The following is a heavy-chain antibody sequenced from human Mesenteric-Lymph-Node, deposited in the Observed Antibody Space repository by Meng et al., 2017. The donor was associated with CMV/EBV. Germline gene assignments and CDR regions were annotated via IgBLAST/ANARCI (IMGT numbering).Heavy chain of an antibody. CDR1: GGTFSSYA. Sequence: SVKVSCKASGGTFSSYAISWVRQAPGQGLEWMGGIIPIFGTANYAQKFQGRVTITTDESTSTAYTELSSLRSEDTAVYYCARRGSWYLYFDYWGQGTLVTVSS. CDR2: IIPIFGTA. CDR3: ARRGSWYLYFDY. J-gene: IGHJ4*02. D-gene: IGHD6-13*01. V-gene: IGHV1-69*05.